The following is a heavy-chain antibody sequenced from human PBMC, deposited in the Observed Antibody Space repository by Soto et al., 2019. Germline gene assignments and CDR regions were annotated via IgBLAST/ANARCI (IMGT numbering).Heavy chain of an antibody. CDR3: ARELSGYYYSCLDY. D-gene: IGHD3-22*01. CDR2: IIPIFGTA. CDR1: GGTFSSYA. J-gene: IGHJ4*02. V-gene: IGHV1-69*13. Sequence: GALVKVSCKASGGTFSSYAISWVRQAPGQGLDWMGGIIPIFGTANYAQKFQGRVTITADESTSTAYMELSSLRSEDTAVYYCARELSGYYYSCLDYWGQGTLVTVSS.